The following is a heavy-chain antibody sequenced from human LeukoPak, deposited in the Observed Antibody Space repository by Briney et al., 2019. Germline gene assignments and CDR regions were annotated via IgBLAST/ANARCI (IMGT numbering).Heavy chain of an antibody. CDR1: GGSFSGYY. D-gene: IGHD4-17*01. V-gene: IGHV3-23*01. CDR2: ISGSGGST. CDR3: AKDPMTTVTTTAY. J-gene: IGHJ4*02. Sequence: ETLSLTCAVYGGSFSGYYWSWVRQAPGKGLEWVSAISGSGGSTYYADSVKGRFTISRDNSKNTLYLQMNSLRAEDTAVYYCAKDPMTTVTTTAYWGQGTLVTVSS.